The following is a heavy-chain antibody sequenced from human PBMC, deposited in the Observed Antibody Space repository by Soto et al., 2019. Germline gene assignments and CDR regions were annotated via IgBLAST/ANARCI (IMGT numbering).Heavy chain of an antibody. J-gene: IGHJ6*02. D-gene: IGHD3-22*01. CDR1: GYTFTGYY. V-gene: IGHV1-2*04. Sequence: GASVKVSCKASGYTFTGYYMHWVRQAPGQGLESMGWINPNSGGTNYAQKFQGWVTMTRDTSISTAYMELSRLRSDDTAIYYCARGGYYDSSGARNYHYYGMDVWGQGTTVTVSS. CDR3: ARGGYYDSSGARNYHYYGMDV. CDR2: INPNSGGT.